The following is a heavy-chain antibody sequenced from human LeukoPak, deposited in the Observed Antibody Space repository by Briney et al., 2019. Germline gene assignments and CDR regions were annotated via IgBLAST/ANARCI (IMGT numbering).Heavy chain of an antibody. Sequence: SVKVSCKASGGTFSSYAISWVRQAPGQGLEWMGRIIPTFGTANYAQKFQGRVTITADKSTSTAYMELSSLRSEDTAVYYCARLPYWSYYDSSGYYPPWGQGTLVTVSS. V-gene: IGHV1-69*06. CDR3: ARLPYWSYYDSSGYYPP. J-gene: IGHJ5*02. CDR1: GGTFSSYA. CDR2: IIPTFGTA. D-gene: IGHD3-22*01.